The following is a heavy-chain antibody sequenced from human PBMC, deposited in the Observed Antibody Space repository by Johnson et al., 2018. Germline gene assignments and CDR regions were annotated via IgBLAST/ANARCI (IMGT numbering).Heavy chain of an antibody. CDR3: AKGGSIFGPPGAFDI. CDR2: INSDAGSI. CDR1: GFTFSTYW. D-gene: IGHD3-3*01. V-gene: IGHV3-74*01. J-gene: IGHJ3*02. Sequence: VQLQESGGGLVQXGGSXRLXCAASGFTFSTYWMHWVRQAPGKGLEWVARINSDAGSITYADYVKGPFTISRDNAKKTLYLQMNSLRDEDTAVYSCAKGGSIFGPPGAFDIWGQGTMVTVSS.